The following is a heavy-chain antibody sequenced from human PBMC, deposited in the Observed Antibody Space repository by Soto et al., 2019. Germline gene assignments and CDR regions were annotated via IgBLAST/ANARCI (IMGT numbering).Heavy chain of an antibody. V-gene: IGHV3-30*18. CDR1: GFTFSSYG. Sequence: PGGSLRLSCAASGFTFSSYGMHWVRQAPGKGLEWVAVISYDGSNKYYADSVKDRFTISRDNSKNTLYLQMNSLRAEETAVYYCAKDLSFYGDYDYCYGMAVWGQGTTVTVSS. CDR2: ISYDGSNK. J-gene: IGHJ6*01. CDR3: AKDLSFYGDYDYCYGMAV. D-gene: IGHD4-17*01.